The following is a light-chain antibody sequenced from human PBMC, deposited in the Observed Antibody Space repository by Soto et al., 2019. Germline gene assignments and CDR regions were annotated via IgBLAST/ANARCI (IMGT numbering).Light chain of an antibody. CDR1: NIGSQS. Sequence: SYELTQPPSVSVAPGQSARITCGGNNIGSQSVHWYQQKPGQAPVLVVYDDNDRPSGIPERFSGSKSGNTATLSITRVGAGDEAHYYCQVWDSGTDHAVFGGGTKLTVL. V-gene: IGLV3-21*02. CDR3: QVWDSGTDHAV. CDR2: DDN. J-gene: IGLJ2*01.